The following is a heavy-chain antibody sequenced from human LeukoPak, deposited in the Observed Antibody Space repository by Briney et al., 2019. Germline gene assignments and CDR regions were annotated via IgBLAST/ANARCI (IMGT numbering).Heavy chain of an antibody. J-gene: IGHJ4*02. CDR3: ARQYGGNSPLSSFFDY. CDR2: IYPGDSDT. Sequence: GESLKISCKGSGYSFTSYWIGWVRQMPGKGLEWRGIIYPGDSDTRYSPSFQGQVTISADKSISTAYLQWSSLKASDTAMYYCARQYGGNSPLSSFFDYWGQGTLVTVSS. CDR1: GYSFTSYW. D-gene: IGHD4-23*01. V-gene: IGHV5-51*01.